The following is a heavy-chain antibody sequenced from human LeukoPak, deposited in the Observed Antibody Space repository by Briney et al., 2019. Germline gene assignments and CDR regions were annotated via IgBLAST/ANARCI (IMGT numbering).Heavy chain of an antibody. J-gene: IGHJ4*02. CDR1: GFTFSSYW. D-gene: IGHD3-22*01. CDR2: IKQDGSEK. CDR3: AKDPVGYYYDSSGSYFDY. Sequence: GGSLRLSCAASGFTFSSYWMSWVRQAPGKGLEWVANIKQDGSEKYYVDSVKGRFTISRDNAKNSLYLQMNSLRAEDTAVYYCAKDPVGYYYDSSGSYFDYWGQGTLVTVSS. V-gene: IGHV3-7*03.